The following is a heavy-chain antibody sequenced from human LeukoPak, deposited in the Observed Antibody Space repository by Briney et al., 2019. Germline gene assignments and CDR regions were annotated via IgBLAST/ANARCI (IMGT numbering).Heavy chain of an antibody. Sequence: GGSLRLSCAASGFTFIDYDMHWVRQVIGKGLEWVSAIGIRGDTHYSGSVKGRFTISRENAESSLYLQMNSLRAEDTAVYYCAKDGSGWWIDYWGQGTLVTVSS. CDR3: AKDGSGWWIDY. J-gene: IGHJ4*02. V-gene: IGHV3-13*01. CDR1: GFTFIDYD. D-gene: IGHD6-19*01. CDR2: IGIRGDT.